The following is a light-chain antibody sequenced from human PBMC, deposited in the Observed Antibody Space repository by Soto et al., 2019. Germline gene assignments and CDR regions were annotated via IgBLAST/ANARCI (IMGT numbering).Light chain of an antibody. CDR1: QSANTF. V-gene: IGKV1-39*01. J-gene: IGKJ3*01. CDR3: QQSYRTPPCK. Sequence: DIQMSQSPSPLSESVGDRVYITCRTSQSANTFLNWYQAKPGKAPKLLIYEASNLGNGVPSRFSGSGSGTDFTLTISSLQPEDSSTYYCQQSYRTPPCKFGPGTRVDI. CDR2: EAS.